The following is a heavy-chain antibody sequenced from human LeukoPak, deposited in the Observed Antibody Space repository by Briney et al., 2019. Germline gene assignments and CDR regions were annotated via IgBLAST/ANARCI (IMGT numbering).Heavy chain of an antibody. CDR2: IFYSANT. D-gene: IGHD1-26*01. CDR3: TRSTSRVWELDQ. Sequence: SETLSLTCNVSGGSISSRSYFWGWIRQPPGKGLEWIGSIFYSANTYSNPSLRSRVTFSVDTSKNQFSLKLSSVTAADTAVYFCTRSTSRVWELDQWGQGTLVTVSS. V-gene: IGHV4-39*01. CDR1: GGSISSRSYF. J-gene: IGHJ4*02.